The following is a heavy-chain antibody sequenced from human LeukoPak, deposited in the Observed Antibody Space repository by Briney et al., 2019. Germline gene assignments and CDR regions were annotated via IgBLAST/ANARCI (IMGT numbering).Heavy chain of an antibody. CDR1: GFTFSSYS. CDR3: ASPNYYGSGPSDL. J-gene: IGHJ2*01. D-gene: IGHD3-10*01. Sequence: PGGSLRLSCAASGFTFSSYSMNWVRRAPGKGLEWLSYIRSSGSTIYYADSVKGRFTISRDNAKNSLYLQMNSLRAEDTAVYYCASPNYYGSGPSDLWGRGTLVTVSS. V-gene: IGHV3-48*04. CDR2: IRSSGSTI.